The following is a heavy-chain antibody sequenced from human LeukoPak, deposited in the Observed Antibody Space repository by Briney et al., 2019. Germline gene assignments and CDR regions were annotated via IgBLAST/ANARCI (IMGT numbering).Heavy chain of an antibody. D-gene: IGHD4-11*01. CDR3: ARDYSPVGFDP. CDR1: GYTFTSYG. CDR2: ISAYNGNR. Sequence: ASVKVSCKASGYTFTSYGISWVRQAPGQGREWMGWISAYNGNRNYAKKLQGRVNMNTDKSTSTAYMELRSLRSDDTAVYYCARDYSPVGFDPWGQGTLVTVSS. V-gene: IGHV1-18*01. J-gene: IGHJ5*02.